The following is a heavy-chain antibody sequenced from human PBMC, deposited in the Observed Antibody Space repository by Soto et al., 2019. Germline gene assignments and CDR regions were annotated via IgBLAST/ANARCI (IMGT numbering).Heavy chain of an antibody. CDR2: VYYTGST. D-gene: IGHD6-19*01. CDR1: GGSISGAY. V-gene: IGHV4-59*01. Sequence: KTXGTLSLTCSVSGGSISGAYWSGIRQSPGKGLEWLGYVYYTGSTNYSPALRSRVSISVDTSKNEFSLRLSSVTAADTAVYFCARSVAVPGAHIDYWCQGTQVNVSS. CDR3: ARSVAVPGAHIDY. J-gene: IGHJ4*02.